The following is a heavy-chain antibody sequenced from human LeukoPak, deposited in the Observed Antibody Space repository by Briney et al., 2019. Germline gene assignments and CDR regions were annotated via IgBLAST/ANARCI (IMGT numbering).Heavy chain of an antibody. CDR1: GITLSNYG. CDR3: AKRGVVIRVILVGFHKEAYYFDS. J-gene: IGHJ4*02. D-gene: IGHD3-22*01. Sequence: PGGSLRLSCAVSGITLSNYGMTWVRQAPGKGLEWVAGISGSGGRTTYADSVKGRFTISRDNPKNTLYLQMNSLRAEGTAVYFCAKRGVVIRVILVGFHKEAYYFDSWGQGALVTVSS. V-gene: IGHV3-23*01. CDR2: ISGSGGRT.